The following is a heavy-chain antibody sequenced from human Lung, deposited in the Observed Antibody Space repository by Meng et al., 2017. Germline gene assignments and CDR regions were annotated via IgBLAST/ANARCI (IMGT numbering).Heavy chain of an antibody. CDR2: INHSGST. J-gene: IGHJ2*01. V-gene: IGHV4-34*01. D-gene: IGHD1/OR15-1a*01. CDR1: GGSFSGYY. CDR3: ARPKQANWYFDL. Sequence: QVQLQQWGAVLLTPSETLSLTCAVYGGSFSGYYWSWIRQPPGKGLEWIGEINHSGSTNYNPSLKSRVTISVDTSKNQFSLKLSSVTAADTAVYYCARPKQANWYFDLWGRGTLVTVSS.